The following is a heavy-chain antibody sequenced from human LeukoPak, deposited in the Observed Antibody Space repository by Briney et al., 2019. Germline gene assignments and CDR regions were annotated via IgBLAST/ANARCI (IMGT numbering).Heavy chain of an antibody. Sequence: GGSLRLSCAASGFTFDDYAMHWVRQAPGKGLEWVSGISWNSGSIGYADSVKGRFTISRDNAKNSLYLQMNSLRAEDTALYYCAKGYDSSGYPDAFDIWGQGTMVTVSP. J-gene: IGHJ3*02. CDR2: ISWNSGSI. V-gene: IGHV3-9*01. D-gene: IGHD3-22*01. CDR1: GFTFDDYA. CDR3: AKGYDSSGYPDAFDI.